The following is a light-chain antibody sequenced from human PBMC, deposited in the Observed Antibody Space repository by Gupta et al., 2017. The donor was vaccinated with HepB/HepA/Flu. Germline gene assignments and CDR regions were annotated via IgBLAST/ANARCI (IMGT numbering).Light chain of an antibody. Sequence: EIVMTQSPATLSVSPGERATLSCVASQSVSSNLAWYQQKPGQAPRLLIYGAFTRARGIPARFSGSGFGKQFTLTISSRQSEDFAVYYCQQYKNWPQVTFGRGTKVEIK. CDR1: QSVSSN. CDR2: GAF. CDR3: QQYKNWPQVT. J-gene: IGKJ4*01. V-gene: IGKV3-15*01.